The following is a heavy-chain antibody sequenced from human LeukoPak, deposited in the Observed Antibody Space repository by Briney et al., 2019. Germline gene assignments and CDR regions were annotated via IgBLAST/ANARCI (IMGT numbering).Heavy chain of an antibody. Sequence: GAPVKASCKASGGTFSSYAISWVRQAPGQGLEWMGRIIPILGIANYAQKFQGRVTITADKSTSTAYMELSSLRSEDTAVYYCARDEVPAAYFDYWGQGTLVTVSS. J-gene: IGHJ4*02. D-gene: IGHD2-2*01. CDR2: IIPILGIA. CDR1: GGTFSSYA. CDR3: ARDEVPAAYFDY. V-gene: IGHV1-69*04.